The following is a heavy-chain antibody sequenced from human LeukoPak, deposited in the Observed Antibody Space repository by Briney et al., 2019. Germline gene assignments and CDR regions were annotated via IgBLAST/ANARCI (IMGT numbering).Heavy chain of an antibody. V-gene: IGHV1-2*02. D-gene: IGHD2-8*01. Sequence: ASVKVSCKASGYTFTGYYMHWVRQAPGQGLEWMGWTNPNSGDTYYAQNFQGRVTMTRDTSISSAYMELSSLRSDDTAVYYCARVWPCANGVCPDVFEYWGQGTLVTVSS. J-gene: IGHJ4*02. CDR1: GYTFTGYY. CDR2: TNPNSGDT. CDR3: ARVWPCANGVCPDVFEY.